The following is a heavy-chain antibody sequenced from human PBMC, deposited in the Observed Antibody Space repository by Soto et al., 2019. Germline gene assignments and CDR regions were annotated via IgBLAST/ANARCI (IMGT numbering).Heavy chain of an antibody. CDR3: ARDVGSSGWYGAIGY. J-gene: IGHJ4*02. CDR2: IYSGGST. CDR1: GFTVSSNY. D-gene: IGHD6-19*01. Sequence: EVQLVESGGGLVQPGGSLRLSCAASGFTVSSNYMSWVRQAPGKGLEWVSVIYSGGSTYYADSVKGRFTISRDNSKNTLCLQMNGLRAEDTAVYYCARDVGSSGWYGAIGYWGQGTLVTVSS. V-gene: IGHV3-66*01.